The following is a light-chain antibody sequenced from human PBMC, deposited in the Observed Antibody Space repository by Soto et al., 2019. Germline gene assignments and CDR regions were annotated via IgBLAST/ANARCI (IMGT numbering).Light chain of an antibody. CDR3: QQYDNLLT. Sequence: DIQMTQSPSSLYASVGDRVTITCHASQDISNYLNWYQQKPGKAPKLLIYDASNLETGVPSRFSGSGSGTDFTFTISILQPEDIATYYCQQYDNLLTFGQGTRLEIK. CDR2: DAS. V-gene: IGKV1-33*01. J-gene: IGKJ5*01. CDR1: QDISNY.